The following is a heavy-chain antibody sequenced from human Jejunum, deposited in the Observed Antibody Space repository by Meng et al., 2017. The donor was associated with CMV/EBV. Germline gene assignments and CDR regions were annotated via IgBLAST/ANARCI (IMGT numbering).Heavy chain of an antibody. CDR1: GFSLSTSEVG. CDR3: ALFTRSWFDP. J-gene: IGHJ5*02. CDR2: IYWDDDK. D-gene: IGHD2-2*01. V-gene: IGHV2-5*02. Sequence: QITLKESGPTLVKTTQTLTLTCTLSGFSLSTSEVGVGWIRQPPGKALEWLAVIYWDDDKRYSPSLKSRLTITKDTSKNQVVLTLTNMDPVDTATYYCALFTRSWFDPWGQGTLVTVSS.